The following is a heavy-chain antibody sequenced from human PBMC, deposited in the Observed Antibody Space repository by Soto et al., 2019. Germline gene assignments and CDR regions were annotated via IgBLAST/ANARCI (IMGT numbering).Heavy chain of an antibody. CDR3: ARSSRLRFLEWLPDYYYYYMDV. J-gene: IGHJ6*03. V-gene: IGHV4-39*01. Sequence: SETLSLTCTVSGCSISSSSYYWGWIRQPPGKGLEWIGSIYYSGSTYYNPSLKSRVTISVDTSKNQFSLKLSSVTAADTAVYYCARSSRLRFLEWLPDYYYYYMDVWGKGTTVTVSS. D-gene: IGHD3-3*01. CDR1: GCSISSSSYY. CDR2: IYYSGST.